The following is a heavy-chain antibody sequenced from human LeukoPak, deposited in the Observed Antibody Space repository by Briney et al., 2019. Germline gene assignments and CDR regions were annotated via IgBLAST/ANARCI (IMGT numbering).Heavy chain of an antibody. V-gene: IGHV5-51*01. CDR2: IYPGDSDT. CDR1: GYSFTSYW. CDR3: ASGPPPYYYDTSGYY. Sequence: GESLKISCKGSGYSFTSYWIGWVRQMPGKGLEWRGIIYPGDSDTRYSPSFQGQVTISADKSISTAYLQRSSLKASDTAMYYCASGPPPYYYDTSGYYWGQGTLVTVSS. D-gene: IGHD3-22*01. J-gene: IGHJ4*02.